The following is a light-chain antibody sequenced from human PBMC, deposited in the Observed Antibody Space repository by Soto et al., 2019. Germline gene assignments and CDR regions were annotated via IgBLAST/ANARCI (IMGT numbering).Light chain of an antibody. CDR2: EVS. V-gene: IGLV2-14*01. Sequence: QSLLTQAAAVYVCPGQSIPISCTGTSSDVGGYNYVSWYQQHRGRAPKLMIYEVSNRPSGVANRFSGSKSGNTASLTISGLQAEDEADYYFSSYTSSSTLYVFGTGTKVTVL. CDR3: SSYTSSSTLYV. CDR1: SSDVGGYNY. J-gene: IGLJ1*01.